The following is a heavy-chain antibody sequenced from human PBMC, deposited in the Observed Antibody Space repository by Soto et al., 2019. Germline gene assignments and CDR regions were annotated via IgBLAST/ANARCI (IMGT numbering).Heavy chain of an antibody. D-gene: IGHD6-13*01. V-gene: IGHV4-39*01. CDR3: ARRIAADGLDYFDY. J-gene: IGHJ4*02. Sequence: QLQLQESGPGLVKPSETLSLTCTVSGGSISSSSYYWGWIRQPPGKGLEWIGSIYYSGSTYYNPSLKSRVTISVDTSKNQFSLKLSSVTAADTAVYYCARRIAADGLDYFDYWGQGTLVTVSS. CDR2: IYYSGST. CDR1: GGSISSSSYY.